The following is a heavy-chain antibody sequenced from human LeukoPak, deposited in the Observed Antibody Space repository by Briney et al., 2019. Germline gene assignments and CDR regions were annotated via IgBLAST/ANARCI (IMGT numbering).Heavy chain of an antibody. CDR2: FNPEDGET. J-gene: IGHJ4*02. V-gene: IGHV1-24*01. CDR1: GYTLRELS. D-gene: IGHD3-3*01. CDR3: AASFLRFSPDFHY. Sequence: ASVKVSCKVSGYTLRELSIHRVRQPPGKGLEWVGSFNPEDGETYSAQTFQGRLILTEDTSTDTAYMELRTLRSEDTAVFYCAASFLRFSPDFHYLGQGTLVTVSS.